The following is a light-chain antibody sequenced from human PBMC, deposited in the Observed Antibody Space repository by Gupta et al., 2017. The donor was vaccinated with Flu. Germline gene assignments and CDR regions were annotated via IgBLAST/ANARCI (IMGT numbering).Light chain of an antibody. CDR3: SSYTSSSTVA. V-gene: IGLV2-14*03. CDR2: DVS. CDR1: SSDVADSNS. Sequence: QSALTPPASVSGSPGQSITISCTGTSSDVADSNSVSWYQHHPGKAPKLMIYDVSDRPSGVSDRFSGSKSGNTASLTISGRQAEDEADYYCSSYTSSSTVAFGGGTKLTVL. J-gene: IGLJ2*01.